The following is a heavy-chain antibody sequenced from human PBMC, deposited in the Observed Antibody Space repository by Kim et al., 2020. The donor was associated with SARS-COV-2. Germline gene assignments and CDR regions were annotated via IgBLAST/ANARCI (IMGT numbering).Heavy chain of an antibody. J-gene: IGHJ6*02. D-gene: IGHD1-1*01. CDR3: ATWLTTRYYYGMDV. Sequence: ADSVKGRFTNSRDNAKNSLYLQMNSLRAEDTAVYYCATWLTTRYYYGMDVWGQGTTVTVSS. V-gene: IGHV3-11*01.